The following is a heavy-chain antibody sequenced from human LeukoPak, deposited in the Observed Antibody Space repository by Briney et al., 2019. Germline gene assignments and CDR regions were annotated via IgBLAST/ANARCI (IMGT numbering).Heavy chain of an antibody. J-gene: IGHJ4*02. D-gene: IGHD6-19*01. CDR1: GFTFNKYW. CDR3: ARRDTSGWYYFDY. V-gene: IGHV3-7*01. Sequence: GGSLRLSCAATGFTFNKYWMSWVRQAPGKGLEWVANINQDGSEKYYVDSVKGRFTISRDNAKNSLFLQMNSLRAEDTAVCYCARRDTSGWYYFDYWGQGTLVTVSS. CDR2: INQDGSEK.